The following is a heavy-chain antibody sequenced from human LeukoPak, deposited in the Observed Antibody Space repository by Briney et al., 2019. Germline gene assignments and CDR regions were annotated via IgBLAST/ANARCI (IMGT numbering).Heavy chain of an antibody. V-gene: IGHV4-39*01. J-gene: IGHJ4*02. CDR1: GGSISGSSYY. Sequence: PSETLSLTCTVSGGSISGSSYYWGWIRQPPGKGLEWIGSIYYSGSTYYNPSLKSRVTISVDTSKNQFSLKLNSVTATDTAVYYCARQESSTWENFDFWGQGTLVTVSS. CDR2: IYYSGST. D-gene: IGHD6-13*01. CDR3: ARQESSTWENFDF.